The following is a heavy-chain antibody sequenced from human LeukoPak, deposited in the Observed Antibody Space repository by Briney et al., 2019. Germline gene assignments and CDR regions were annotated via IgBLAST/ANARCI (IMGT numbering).Heavy chain of an antibody. CDR1: GFTFSSYA. J-gene: IGHJ5*02. Sequence: GGSLRLSCAASGFTFSSYAMHWVRQAPGKGLEWVAVISYDGSNKYYADSVKGRFTISRDNSKNTLYLQMNSLRAEDTAVYYCARASVTYYYDSSGYYNWFDPWGQGTLVTVSS. D-gene: IGHD3-22*01. V-gene: IGHV3-30-3*01. CDR2: ISYDGSNK. CDR3: ARASVTYYYDSSGYYNWFDP.